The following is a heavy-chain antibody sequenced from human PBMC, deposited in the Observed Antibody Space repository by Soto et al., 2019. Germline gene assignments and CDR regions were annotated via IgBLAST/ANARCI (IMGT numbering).Heavy chain of an antibody. Sequence: QELLVESGGGVVQPGTSLRLSCAASGSTFSSFAMHWVRQAPGKGLEWVSVISFNGLSQFYPDSIRGRFTISRDNSKNTLYLQLDSLRPDDTAVYYCARGGRGLRGAFDVWGQGTEVSVS. CDR2: ISFNGLSQ. D-gene: IGHD3-16*01. V-gene: IGHV3-30*03. CDR1: GSTFSSFA. CDR3: ARGGRGLRGAFDV. J-gene: IGHJ3*01.